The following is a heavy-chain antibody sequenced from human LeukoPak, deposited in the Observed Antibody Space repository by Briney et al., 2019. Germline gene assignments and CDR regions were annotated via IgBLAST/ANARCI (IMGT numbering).Heavy chain of an antibody. CDR3: HSQFLEWLLDY. J-gene: IGHJ4*02. Sequence: SETLSLTCTVSGGSISSGDYYWSWIRQPPGKGLEWIGYIYYSGSTYYNPSLKSRVTISVDTSKNQFSLRLSSVTAADTAIYYCHSQFLEWLLDYWGQGTLVTVSS. CDR2: IYYSGST. V-gene: IGHV4-30-4*01. CDR1: GGSISSGDYY. D-gene: IGHD3-3*01.